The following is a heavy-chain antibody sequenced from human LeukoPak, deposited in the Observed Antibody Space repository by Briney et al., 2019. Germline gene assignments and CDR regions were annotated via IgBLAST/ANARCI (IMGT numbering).Heavy chain of an antibody. D-gene: IGHD3-3*01. Sequence: GGSLRLSCTASGFTFNLYAMTWVRQAPGKGLEWASAITGSGGSTYYADSVKGRFTISRDNSKNTLYLQMNSLRAEDTAVYYCAKAIWSAADDAFDIWGQGTMVTVSS. CDR3: AKAIWSAADDAFDI. V-gene: IGHV3-23*01. CDR2: ITGSGGST. CDR1: GFTFNLYA. J-gene: IGHJ3*02.